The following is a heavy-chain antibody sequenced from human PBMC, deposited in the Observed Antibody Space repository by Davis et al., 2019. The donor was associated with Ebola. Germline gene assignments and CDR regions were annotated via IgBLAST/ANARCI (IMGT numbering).Heavy chain of an antibody. J-gene: IGHJ5*02. V-gene: IGHV3-33*01. D-gene: IGHD3-22*01. CDR1: GFTFSSYG. CDR2: IWYDGSNK. CDR3: ASLYYYDSSGYYP. Sequence: GESLKISCAASGFTFSSYGMHWVRQAPGKGLEWVAVIWYDGSNKYYADSVKGRFTISRDNSKNTLYLQMNSLRAEDTAVYYCASLYYYDSSGYYPWGQGTLVTVSS.